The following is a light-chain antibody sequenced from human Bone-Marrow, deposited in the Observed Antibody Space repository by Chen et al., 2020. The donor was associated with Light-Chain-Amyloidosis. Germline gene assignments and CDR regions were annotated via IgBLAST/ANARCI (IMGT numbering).Light chain of an antibody. CDR1: QTFSSNY. Sequence: IVLTQSPGTLSLSPGDRATLSCRASQTFSSNYLAWFQHKPGQAPRLLIYGASGRAPGIPDRFRGSGSGTDFTLTISRLEPEDFAVYYCQQYDTPPRTFGHGTKVEI. V-gene: IGKV3-20*01. CDR2: GAS. CDR3: QQYDTPPRT. J-gene: IGKJ1*01.